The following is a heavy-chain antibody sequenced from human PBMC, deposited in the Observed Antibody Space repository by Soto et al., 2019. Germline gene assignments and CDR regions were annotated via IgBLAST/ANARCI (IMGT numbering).Heavy chain of an antibody. CDR2: ISSDGADT. CDR1: EFTFSNYA. D-gene: IGHD2-21*02. V-gene: IGHV3-23*01. J-gene: IGHJ5*02. CDR3: AKCVVLLTTSGGRCNWFDP. Sequence: EVQLLESGGGLVQPGGSLRLSCTASEFTFSNYAMSWVRQAPGKGLEWVSGISSDGADTYYAASVKGRFTIPRNNSNNTVYVQMNRLRAEETAVYYCAKCVVLLTTSGGRCNWFDPWGQGTLVTVSS.